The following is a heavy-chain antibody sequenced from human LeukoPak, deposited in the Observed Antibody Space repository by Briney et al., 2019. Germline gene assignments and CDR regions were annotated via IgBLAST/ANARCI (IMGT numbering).Heavy chain of an antibody. Sequence: GGSQRLSCAASGFTFSSYWMSWVRQAPGKGLEWVANIKQDGSEKYYVDSVKGRFTVSRDNAKNSLYLQMNSLRAEDTAVYYCASDLSYSSSWPTFFDYWGQGTLVTVSS. CDR1: GFTFSSYW. CDR2: IKQDGSEK. D-gene: IGHD6-13*01. CDR3: ASDLSYSSSWPTFFDY. J-gene: IGHJ4*02. V-gene: IGHV3-7*01.